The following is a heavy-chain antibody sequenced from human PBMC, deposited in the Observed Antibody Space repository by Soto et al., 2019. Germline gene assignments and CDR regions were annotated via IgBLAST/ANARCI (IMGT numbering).Heavy chain of an antibody. CDR3: ARDNNCSGGSCYSLNWFDP. CDR1: GFTFSSYW. Sequence: EVQLLESGGDLIQPGGSLRLSCAASGFTFSSYWMSWVRQAPGKGLEWVANIKQDGSEKYYVDSVKGRFTISRDNAKNSLYLQMNSLRAEDTAVYYCARDNNCSGGSCYSLNWFDPWGQGTLVTVSS. J-gene: IGHJ5*02. CDR2: IKQDGSEK. D-gene: IGHD2-15*01. V-gene: IGHV3-7*03.